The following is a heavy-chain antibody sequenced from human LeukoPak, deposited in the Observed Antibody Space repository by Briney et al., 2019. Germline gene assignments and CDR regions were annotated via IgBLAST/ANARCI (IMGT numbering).Heavy chain of an antibody. CDR2: ISAYNGNT. Sequence: GASVKVSCKASGYTFTSYGISWVRQAPGQGLEWMGWISAYNGNTNYAQKLQGRVTMTTDTSTSTAYMELRSLRSDDTAVYYCARDWDRVAAAGTDWYFDLWGRGTLVTVSS. D-gene: IGHD6-13*01. J-gene: IGHJ2*01. V-gene: IGHV1-18*01. CDR3: ARDWDRVAAAGTDWYFDL. CDR1: GYTFTSYG.